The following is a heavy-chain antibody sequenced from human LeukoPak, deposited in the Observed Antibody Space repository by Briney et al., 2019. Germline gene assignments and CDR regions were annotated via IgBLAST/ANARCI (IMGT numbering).Heavy chain of an antibody. D-gene: IGHD6-13*01. CDR1: GFTFSNYA. Sequence: PGGSLRLSCAASGFTFSNYAMHWARQAPGKGLEWVAVITYDGNNKYYADSVKGRFTTSRDNSKDTLYVQMNSLRTEDTAVYYCARGAYSSSWSFSPWGQGTLVTVFS. V-gene: IGHV3-30-3*01. CDR3: ARGAYSSSWSFSP. CDR2: ITYDGNNK. J-gene: IGHJ5*02.